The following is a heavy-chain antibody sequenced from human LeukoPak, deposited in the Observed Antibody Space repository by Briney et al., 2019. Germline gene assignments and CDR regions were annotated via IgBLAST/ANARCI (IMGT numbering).Heavy chain of an antibody. J-gene: IGHJ3*02. CDR3: TRFLEWDAFDI. V-gene: IGHV5-51*01. Sequence: EESLKISCKGSGYSFTSYWIGWVRQMPGKGLEWMGIIYPGDSDTRHSPSFQGQVTISADKSISTAYLQWSSLKASDTAMYYCTRFLEWDAFDIWGQGTMVTVSS. CDR1: GYSFTSYW. D-gene: IGHD3-3*01. CDR2: IYPGDSDT.